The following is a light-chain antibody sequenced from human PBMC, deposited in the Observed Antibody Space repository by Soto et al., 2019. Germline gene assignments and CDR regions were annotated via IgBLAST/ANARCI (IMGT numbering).Light chain of an antibody. CDR2: GAS. CDR3: QQHHNWPWT. Sequence: ETVLTQSPATLSLSPGETATLSCRASQRVTNNLAWYQWKLGQPPRLLIYGASTRATGIPVRFRGSGSGTEFTLTISSLQSEDSADYYCQQHHNWPWTFGQGTRVELK. J-gene: IGKJ1*01. CDR1: QRVTNN. V-gene: IGKV3-15*01.